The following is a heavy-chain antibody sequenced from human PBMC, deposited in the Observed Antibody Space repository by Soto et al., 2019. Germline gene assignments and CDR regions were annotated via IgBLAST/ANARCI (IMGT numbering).Heavy chain of an antibody. Sequence: PGESLKISCKGSGYSFTNYWIGWVRQMPGKGLEWMGVIDPDDSDIRYSPSFPGQVTFSADKSSSTAYLQWSSLKASDTAMYYCATRLRSQAFDMWGQGTMVTVSS. J-gene: IGHJ3*02. D-gene: IGHD4-17*01. CDR2: IDPDDSDI. CDR1: GYSFTNYW. V-gene: IGHV5-51*01. CDR3: ATRLRSQAFDM.